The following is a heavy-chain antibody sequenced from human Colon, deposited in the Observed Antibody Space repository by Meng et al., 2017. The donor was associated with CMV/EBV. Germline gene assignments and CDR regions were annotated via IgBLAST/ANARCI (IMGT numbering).Heavy chain of an antibody. CDR1: GFTFSSYA. J-gene: IGHJ3*02. CDR3: ASDRLIVALGAFDI. CDR2: ISYDGSNK. V-gene: IGHV3-30-3*01. Sequence: GESLKISCAASGFTFSSYAIHWVRQAPGKGLEWVALISYDGSNKYYADSVKGRFTISRDNSKNTLYLQMNSLRAEDTAVYYCASDRLIVALGAFDIWGQGTMVTVSS. D-gene: IGHD2-15*01.